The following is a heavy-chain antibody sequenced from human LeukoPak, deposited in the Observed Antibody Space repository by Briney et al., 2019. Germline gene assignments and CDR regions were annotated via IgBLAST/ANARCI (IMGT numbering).Heavy chain of an antibody. CDR1: GFIFSSCE. CDR3: ATRFLEVDDP. Sequence: GGSLRLSRAASGFIFSSCEMNWVRQAPGKGLEWLSYISSGGSTIHYADSVKGRFTISRDDARNSLYLQMNSLRADDTGIYYCATRFLEVDDPWGQGTLVTVS. J-gene: IGHJ5*02. CDR2: ISSGGSTI. V-gene: IGHV3-48*03. D-gene: IGHD3-3*01.